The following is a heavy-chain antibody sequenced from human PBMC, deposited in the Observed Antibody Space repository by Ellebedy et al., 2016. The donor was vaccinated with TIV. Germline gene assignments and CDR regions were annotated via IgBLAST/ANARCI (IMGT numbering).Heavy chain of an antibody. D-gene: IGHD5-24*01. CDR3: ARDFLATITIDY. J-gene: IGHJ4*02. Sequence: GGSLRLSCAASGLTFSSYRMNWVRQAPGKGLEWVSSISSSSSYIYYADSVKGRFTISRDNAKNSLYLQMNSLRAEDTAVYYCARDFLATITIDYWGQGTLVTVSS. CDR2: ISSSSSYI. CDR1: GLTFSSYR. V-gene: IGHV3-21*01.